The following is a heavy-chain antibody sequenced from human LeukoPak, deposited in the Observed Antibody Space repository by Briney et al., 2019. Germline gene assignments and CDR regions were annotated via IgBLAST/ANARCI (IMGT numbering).Heavy chain of an antibody. J-gene: IGHJ4*02. CDR1: GFIFSSYS. CDR3: ARDLYGGTGRDY. D-gene: IGHD4-23*01. V-gene: IGHV3-21*01. CDR2: ISSSSSYI. Sequence: GGSLRLSCAASGFIFSSYSMNWVRQAPGKGLDWVSSISSSSSYIYYADSVKGRFTISRDNAKNSLYLQMNSLRAEDKAVYYCARDLYGGTGRDYWGQGTLVTVSS.